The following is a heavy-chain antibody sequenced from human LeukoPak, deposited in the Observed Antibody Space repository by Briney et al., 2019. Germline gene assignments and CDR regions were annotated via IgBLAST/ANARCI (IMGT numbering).Heavy chain of an antibody. D-gene: IGHD6-13*01. J-gene: IGHJ5*02. V-gene: IGHV4-59*01. CDR2: IYYSGST. CDR3: ARDDVSSSWYRWFDP. CDR1: GGSISSYY. Sequence: SETLSLTCTVSGGSISSYYWSWIRQPPGKGLEWIGYIYYSGSTNYNPSLKSRVTISVDTSKNQFSLKLSSVTAADTAVYYCARDDVSSSWYRWFDPWGQGTLVTDSS.